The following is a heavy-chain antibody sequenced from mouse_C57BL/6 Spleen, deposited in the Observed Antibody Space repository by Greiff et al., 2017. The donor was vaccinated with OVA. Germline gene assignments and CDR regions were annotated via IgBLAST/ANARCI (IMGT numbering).Heavy chain of an antibody. CDR2: IYPGSGST. Sequence: VQLQQSGAELVKPGASVKMSCKASGYTFTSYWITWVKQRPGQGLEWIGDIYPGSGSTNYNEKFKSKATLTVDTSSSTAYMQLSSLTSEHSAVYYCARQAHDYALDYWGQGTTLTVSS. V-gene: IGHV1-55*01. CDR3: ARQAHDYALDY. CDR1: GYTFTSYW. J-gene: IGHJ2*01. D-gene: IGHD2-4*01.